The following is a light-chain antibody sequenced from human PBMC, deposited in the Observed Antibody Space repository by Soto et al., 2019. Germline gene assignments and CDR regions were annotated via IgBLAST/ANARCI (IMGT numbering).Light chain of an antibody. CDR2: GAS. Sequence: EIVLTQSPGTLSLSPGERATLSCRASQSVRNSYLAWYQQKPGQAPRLLMSGASSRSTGIPDRLSGNGSGTDFTLTISRLDPKDFAVYYCQQYGNSHQSTYCQGTRLEIK. CDR1: QSVRNSY. CDR3: QQYGNSHQST. J-gene: IGKJ5*01. V-gene: IGKV3-20*01.